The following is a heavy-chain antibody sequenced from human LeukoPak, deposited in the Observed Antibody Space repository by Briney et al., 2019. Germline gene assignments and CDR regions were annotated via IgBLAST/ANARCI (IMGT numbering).Heavy chain of an antibody. Sequence: SETLSLTCTVSSGSISSGGYYWRWIRQHPGKGLEWIGYIYYSGSTYYNPSLKSRVTISVDTSKSQFSLKLSSVTAAGTAVYYCARDVHGSGSLWGQGTLVTVSS. CDR2: IYYSGST. D-gene: IGHD3-10*01. CDR3: ARDVHGSGSL. CDR1: SGSISSGGYY. J-gene: IGHJ4*02. V-gene: IGHV4-31*03.